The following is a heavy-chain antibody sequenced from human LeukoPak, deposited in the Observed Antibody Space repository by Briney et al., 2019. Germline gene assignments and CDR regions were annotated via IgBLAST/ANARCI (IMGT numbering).Heavy chain of an antibody. CDR3: ASVSGDPGHDAFDI. J-gene: IGHJ3*02. D-gene: IGHD3-10*01. V-gene: IGHV4-59*01. CDR2: IYYSGST. Sequence: PSETLSLTCTVSGGPISSYYWSWIRQPPGKGLEWIGYIYYSGSTNYNPSLKSRVTISVDTSKNQFSLKLSSVTAADTAVYYCASVSGDPGHDAFDIWGQGTMVTVSS. CDR1: GGPISSYY.